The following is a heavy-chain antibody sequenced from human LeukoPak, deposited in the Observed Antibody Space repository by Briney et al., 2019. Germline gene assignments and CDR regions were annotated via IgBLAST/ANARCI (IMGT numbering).Heavy chain of an antibody. V-gene: IGHV3-30*02. CDR2: MHYDGRNI. Sequence: GGSLRLSCAMSGFTLTSTGMHWVRQAPGKGLEWVAFMHYDGRNILYADSVKGRFSISTDNSKNMVYLQMSSLRAEDTAVYYCAKVTMGDVWFDPWGQRTLVTVSS. CDR3: AKVTMGDVWFDP. D-gene: IGHD3-16*01. CDR1: GFTLTSTG. J-gene: IGHJ5*02.